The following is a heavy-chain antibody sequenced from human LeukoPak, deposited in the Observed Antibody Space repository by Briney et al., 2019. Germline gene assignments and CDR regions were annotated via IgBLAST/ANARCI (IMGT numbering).Heavy chain of an antibody. CDR1: GGSISSSSYY. Sequence: SETLSLTCTVSGGSISSSSYYWGWIRQPPGKGLEWIGSIYYSGSTYYNPSLKSRVTISVDTSKNQFSLKLSSVTAADTAVYYCARGPHPALYYYDSNSDYWGQGTLVTVSS. CDR3: ARGPHPALYYYDSNSDY. J-gene: IGHJ4*02. D-gene: IGHD3-22*01. CDR2: IYYSGST. V-gene: IGHV4-39*07.